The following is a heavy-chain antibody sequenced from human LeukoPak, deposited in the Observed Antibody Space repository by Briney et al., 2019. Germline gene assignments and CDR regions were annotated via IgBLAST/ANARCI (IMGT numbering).Heavy chain of an antibody. CDR2: ISSSCSHI. CDR3: ARDSTLGPHSKGGMDV. Sequence: PGGSLRLSCAASGFTFSSYEMNWVPHAPGKGLEWVSYISSSCSHIYYADSVKGRLPISRDNAKNSLYLQMNSLRAEETAVYYCARDSTLGPHSKGGMDVWGKGTTVTVSS. J-gene: IGHJ6*04. V-gene: IGHV3-48*03. CDR1: GFTFSSYE.